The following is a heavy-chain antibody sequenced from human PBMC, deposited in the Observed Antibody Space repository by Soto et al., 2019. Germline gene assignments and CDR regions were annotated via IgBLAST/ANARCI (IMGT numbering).Heavy chain of an antibody. CDR2: TYYRSKWYN. V-gene: IGHV6-1*01. J-gene: IGHJ6*02. CDR1: GDSVSRKSAA. Sequence: SQTLSLTCAISGDSVSRKSAAWSWIRQSPSRGLEWLGMTYYRSKWYNDYAVSVESRITINPDTSKNQFSLQLSSVTPEDTAVYYCARVTNSSWYYYHGVDVWGQGTTVTVSS. D-gene: IGHD6-13*01. CDR3: ARVTNSSWYYYHGVDV.